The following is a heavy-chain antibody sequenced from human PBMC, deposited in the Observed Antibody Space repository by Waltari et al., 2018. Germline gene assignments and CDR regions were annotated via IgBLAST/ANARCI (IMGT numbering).Heavy chain of an antibody. CDR2: INSSSGGT. D-gene: IGHD6-13*01. CDR1: GYTFTDYY. J-gene: IGHJ4*02. CDR3: ARDQAAAGEFDY. Sequence: QVQLVQSGAEVKNPGASVKVSCKTSGYTFTDYYLHWVRQAPGQGLEWMRWINSSSGGTKYARKLPVRVTMTRETSNNTADMELSSLRADDTALYCCARDQAAAGEFDYWGQGTLVTVSS. V-gene: IGHV1-2*02.